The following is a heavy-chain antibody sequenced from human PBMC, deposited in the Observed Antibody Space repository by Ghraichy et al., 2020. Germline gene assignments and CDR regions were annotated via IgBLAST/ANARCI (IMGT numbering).Heavy chain of an antibody. Sequence: GALRLSCVGSGFTFSSYSMNWVRQSPGKGLEWVSYITSSSRSVFYADSVKGRFTISRDNAQNSLYLQMNSLRDEDTAVYYCARGSRVVRFYYYDGMDVWGQGTTVNVSS. CDR1: GFTFSSYS. CDR2: ITSSSRSV. V-gene: IGHV3-48*02. D-gene: IGHD4-23*01. J-gene: IGHJ6*02. CDR3: ARGSRVVRFYYYDGMDV.